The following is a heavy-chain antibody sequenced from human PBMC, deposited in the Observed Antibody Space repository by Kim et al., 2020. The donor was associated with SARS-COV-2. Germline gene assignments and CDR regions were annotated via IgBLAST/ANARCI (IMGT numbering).Heavy chain of an antibody. CDR2: IYYSGST. V-gene: IGHV4-39*01. CDR1: GGSISSSSYY. D-gene: IGHD6-13*01. J-gene: IGHJ4*02. CDR3: ARHQGIAAAGPNDY. Sequence: SETLSLTCTVSGGSISSSSYYWGWIRQPPGKGLEWIGSIYYSGSTYYNPSLKSRVTISVDTSKNQFSLKLSSVTAADTAVYYCARHQGIAAAGPNDYWGQGTLVTVSS.